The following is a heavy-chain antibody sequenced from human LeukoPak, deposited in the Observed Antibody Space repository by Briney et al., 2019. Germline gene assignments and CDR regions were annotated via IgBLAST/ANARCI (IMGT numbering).Heavy chain of an antibody. CDR1: GFTFSDYY. D-gene: IGHD3-22*01. Sequence: GGSLRLSCAASGFTFSDYYMSWTRQAPGKGLEWVSYISSSGSTIYYADSVKGRFTISRDNAKNSLYLQMNSLRAEDTAVYYCARDLTMMSAFDIWGQGTMVTVSS. CDR2: ISSSGSTI. J-gene: IGHJ3*02. CDR3: ARDLTMMSAFDI. V-gene: IGHV3-11*01.